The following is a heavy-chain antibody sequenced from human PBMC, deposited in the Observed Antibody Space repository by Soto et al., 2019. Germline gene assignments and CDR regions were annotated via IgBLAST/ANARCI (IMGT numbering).Heavy chain of an antibody. D-gene: IGHD5-18*01. V-gene: IGHV5-10-1*01. CDR1: GYSFTSYW. CDR3: ARTSMQSRGYSYGHGGMDV. CDR2: IDPSDSYT. Sequence: GESLKISCKGSGYSFTSYWISWVRQMPGKGLEWMGRIDPSDSYTNYSPSFQGHVTISADKSISTAYLQWSSLKASDTAMYYCARTSMQSRGYSYGHGGMDVWGQGTTVTISS. J-gene: IGHJ6*02.